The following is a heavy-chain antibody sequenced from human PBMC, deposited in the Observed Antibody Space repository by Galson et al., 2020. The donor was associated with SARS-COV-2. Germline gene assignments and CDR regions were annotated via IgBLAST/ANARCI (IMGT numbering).Heavy chain of an antibody. J-gene: IGHJ5*02. CDR3: ARTKKPHITVVVVPWSSWFDH. CDR1: GYTFTSYA. D-gene: IGHD3-22*01. V-gene: IGHV1-3*01. Sequence: ASVTVSCKASGYTFTSYAMHWVRPPPGKRLEWMGWINAGNGNTKYSQKLQGRITITRDTSASTPYMELSSLRPEDTAVYYCARTKKPHITVVVVPWSSWFDHWGRGTLVTVSS. CDR2: INAGNGNT.